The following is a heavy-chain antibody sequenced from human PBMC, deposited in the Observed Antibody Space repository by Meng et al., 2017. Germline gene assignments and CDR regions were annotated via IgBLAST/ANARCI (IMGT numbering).Heavy chain of an antibody. CDR2: ISAYNGNT. J-gene: IGHJ4*02. V-gene: IGHV1-18*01. CDR1: GYTFTSYG. Sequence: QVQLVHSGAEVKQPGASMKASCKASGYTFTSYGISWVQQAPGQGLEWMGWISAYNGNTNYAQKLQGRVTMTTDTSTSTAYMELRSLRSDDTAVYYCARDPGVGATLSFDYWGQGTLVTVSS. D-gene: IGHD1-26*01. CDR3: ARDPGVGATLSFDY.